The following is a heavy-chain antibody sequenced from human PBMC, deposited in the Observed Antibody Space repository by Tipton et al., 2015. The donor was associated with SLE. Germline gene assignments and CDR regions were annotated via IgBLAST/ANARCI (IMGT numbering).Heavy chain of an antibody. D-gene: IGHD3-3*01. J-gene: IGHJ6*03. V-gene: IGHV3-30-3*01. CDR3: TRGSRVTISGVVNYYYYMDV. CDR1: EFTFSTYA. CDR2: ISPDGTNT. Sequence: SLRLSCAASEFTFSTYAMHWVRQAPGKGPEWVTLISPDGTNTYYADSVKGRFTISRDNAKNTLYLQMNSLRGEDTAVYYCTRGSRVTISGVVNYYYYMDVWDKGTTVTVSS.